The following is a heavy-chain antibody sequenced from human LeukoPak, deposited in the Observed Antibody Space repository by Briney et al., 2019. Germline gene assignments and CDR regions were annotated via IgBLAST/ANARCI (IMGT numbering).Heavy chain of an antibody. J-gene: IGHJ5*02. CDR1: GGSISSGSYY. CDR2: IYTSGST. CDR3: ARGPPKYCSGTSCYRYWFDP. V-gene: IGHV4-61*02. Sequence: SETLSLTCTVSGGSISSGSYYWSWIRQPAGKGLEWIGRIYTSGSTNYNPSLKSRVTISVDTSKNQFSLKLSSVTAADTAVYYCARGPPKYCSGTSCYRYWFDPWGQGTLVTVSS. D-gene: IGHD2-2*01.